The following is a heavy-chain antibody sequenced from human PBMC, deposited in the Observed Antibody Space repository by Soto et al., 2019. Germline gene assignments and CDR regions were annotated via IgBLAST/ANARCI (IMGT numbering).Heavy chain of an antibody. D-gene: IGHD6-13*01. V-gene: IGHV4-59*01. Sequence: PSVTQCVTCTVAGGYIINYDWSWIRQAPGKGLEWIGFIYHSGNTNYNPSLKSRVTMSIDTSKSQFSLKLNSVTAADTAVYYCARDQGIASSGPFDYWGPGTLVTVSS. CDR2: IYHSGNT. CDR1: GGYIINYD. J-gene: IGHJ4*02. CDR3: ARDQGIASSGPFDY.